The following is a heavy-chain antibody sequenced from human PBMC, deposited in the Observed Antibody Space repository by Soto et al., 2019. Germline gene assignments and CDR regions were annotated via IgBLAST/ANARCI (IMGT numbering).Heavy chain of an antibody. CDR2: IYYSGST. Sequence: SETLSLTCTVSGGSISSSSYYWGWIRQPPGKGLEWIGSIYYSGSTYYNPSLKSRVTISVDTSKNQFSLKLSSVTAADTAVYYCAVRGSYLLYYYGMDVWGQGTMVTVSS. CDR1: GGSISSSSYY. J-gene: IGHJ6*02. CDR3: AVRGSYLLYYYGMDV. V-gene: IGHV4-39*01. D-gene: IGHD1-26*01.